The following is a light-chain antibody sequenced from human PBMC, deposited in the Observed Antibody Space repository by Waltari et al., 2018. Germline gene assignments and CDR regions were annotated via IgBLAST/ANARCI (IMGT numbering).Light chain of an antibody. CDR1: SSDVGGYNY. V-gene: IGLV2-11*01. CDR2: DVT. Sequence: QSALTQPRAVSGSPGQSVTISCTGTSSDVGGYNYVSWYQQTPGKAPKLIIYDVTKRTSGVPDRFSGYKSGNTASLTISGLQAEHEADYYCCSYAGSYSWVFGGGTKLTVL. CDR3: CSYAGSYSWV. J-gene: IGLJ3*02.